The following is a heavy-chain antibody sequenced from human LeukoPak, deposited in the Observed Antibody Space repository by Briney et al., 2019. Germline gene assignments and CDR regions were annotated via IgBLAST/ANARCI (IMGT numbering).Heavy chain of an antibody. CDR3: ATALYQLLLSHYYGMDV. J-gene: IGHJ6*02. D-gene: IGHD2-2*01. CDR1: GYTLTELS. CDR2: FDPEDGET. Sequence: ASVKVSCKVSGYTLTELSMHWVRQAPGKGLEWMGGFDPEDGETIYAQKFQGRVTMTEDTSTDTAYMELSSLRSEDTAVYYCATALYQLLLSHYYGMDVWGQGTTVTVSS. V-gene: IGHV1-24*01.